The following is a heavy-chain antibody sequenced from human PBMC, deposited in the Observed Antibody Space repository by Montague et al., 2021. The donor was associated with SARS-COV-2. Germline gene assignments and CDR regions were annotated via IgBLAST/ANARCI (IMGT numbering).Heavy chain of an antibody. CDR3: ARAGGFYDYWSGYSSSAGFFDP. CDR2: IYYSGST. Sequence: SETLSLTCTVSGGSVSSYYWSWIRQSPGKGLQWLGYIYYSGSTDYNPSLNSRVTMSVDTSKNQLSLWLNSVTTADTAVYFCARAGGFYDYWSGYSSSAGFFDPWGQGILVTVSS. J-gene: IGHJ5*02. CDR1: GGSVSSYY. D-gene: IGHD3-3*01. V-gene: IGHV4-59*02.